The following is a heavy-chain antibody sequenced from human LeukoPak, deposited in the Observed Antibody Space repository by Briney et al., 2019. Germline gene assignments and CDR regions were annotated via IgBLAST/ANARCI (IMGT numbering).Heavy chain of an antibody. CDR2: FDPEDGET. V-gene: IGHV1-24*01. Sequence: ASVKVSCKVSGYTLTELSMHWVRQAPGKGLEWMGGFDPEDGETIYAQKFQGRVTMTTDTSTSTAYMELRSLRSDDTAVYYCARTLPVMAGLVNYMDVWGKGTTVTVSS. D-gene: IGHD6-19*01. CDR3: ARTLPVMAGLVNYMDV. CDR1: GYTLTELS. J-gene: IGHJ6*03.